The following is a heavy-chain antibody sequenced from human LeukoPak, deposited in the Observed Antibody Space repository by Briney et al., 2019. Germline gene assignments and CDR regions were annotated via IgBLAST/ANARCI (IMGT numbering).Heavy chain of an antibody. Sequence: GGSLRLSCAASGFTVSSNYMSWVRQAPGKGLEWVLVIYSGGSTYYADSVKGRFTISRDNSKNTLYLQMNSLRAEDTAVYYCARALYGDYVAFDIWGQGTMVTVSS. CDR3: ARALYGDYVAFDI. J-gene: IGHJ3*02. D-gene: IGHD4-17*01. CDR2: IYSGGST. CDR1: GFTVSSNY. V-gene: IGHV3-53*01.